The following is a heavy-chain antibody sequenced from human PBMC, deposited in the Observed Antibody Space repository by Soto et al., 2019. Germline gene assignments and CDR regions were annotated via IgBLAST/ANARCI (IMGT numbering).Heavy chain of an antibody. Sequence: GESLKISCKGSGYRFTDYWIGWVRQMSGKGLEWMGIIYPADSDTRYSPSFQGQVTISADKSISTAYLQWSSLKASDTAMYYCARVDWRHGSDLGYSYYGMDVWGQETTLTISS. CDR3: ARVDWRHGSDLGYSYYGMDV. D-gene: IGHD3-10*01. CDR2: IYPADSDT. V-gene: IGHV5-51*01. CDR1: GYRFTDYW. J-gene: IGHJ6*02.